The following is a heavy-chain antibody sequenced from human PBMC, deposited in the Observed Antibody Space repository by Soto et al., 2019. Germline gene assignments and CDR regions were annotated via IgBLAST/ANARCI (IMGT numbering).Heavy chain of an antibody. CDR2: IYPADSDT. V-gene: IGHV5-51*01. CDR1: GYSFTTYW. D-gene: IGHD4-4*01. Sequence: LGESLKISCKGSGYSFTTYWIGWVRQMPGKGLERMGIIYPADSDTRYSPSFRGQVTISADKSISTAYLQWSSLKASDTAMYYCARHNAIYCNSVGNWFDPSGQGTLITVSS. J-gene: IGHJ5*02. CDR3: ARHNAIYCNSVGNWFDP.